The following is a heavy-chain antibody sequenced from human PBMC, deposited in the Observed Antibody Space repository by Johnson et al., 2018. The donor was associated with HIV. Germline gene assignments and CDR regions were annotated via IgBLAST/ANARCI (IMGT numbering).Heavy chain of an antibody. CDR3: ARAHFPYCGGDCYSFAFDI. Sequence: QVQLVESGGGVVQPGRSLRLSCAASGFTFRSYPMNWVRQAPGKGLEWVAFVSYDGSNTYYGDSVKGRFTISRDNSKNTLFLQMSSLRAEHTAVYYCARAHFPYCGGDCYSFAFDIWGQGTVVTVSS. V-gene: IGHV3-30*04. J-gene: IGHJ3*02. CDR2: VSYDGSNT. D-gene: IGHD2-21*02. CDR1: GFTFRSYP.